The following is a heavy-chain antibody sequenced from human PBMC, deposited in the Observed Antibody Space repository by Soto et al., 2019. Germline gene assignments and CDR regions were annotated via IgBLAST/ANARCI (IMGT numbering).Heavy chain of an antibody. V-gene: IGHV1-2*02. CDR2: INPNNGGT. J-gene: IGHJ4*02. CDR3: AREVTYGGGSFSLGL. D-gene: IGHD3-10*01. CDR1: GYFFTSYY. Sequence: ASVKVSCKTCGYFFTSYYIHWVRQAPGQGLEWMGWINPNNGGTNSAQKFQGRVTMTSDTSINTAYMEITSLRSDDTALYYCAREVTYGGGSFSLGLWGQGTLVTVSS.